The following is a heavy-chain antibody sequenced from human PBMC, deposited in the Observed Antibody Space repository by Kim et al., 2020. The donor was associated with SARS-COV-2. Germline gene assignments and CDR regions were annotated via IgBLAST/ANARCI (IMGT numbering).Heavy chain of an antibody. V-gene: IGHV5-51*01. CDR1: GYDFTTYW. J-gene: IGHJ4*02. CDR3: ARRVAVTGGSLDN. CDR2: INPVDFDT. Sequence: GESLKISCQGSGYDFTTYWIGWVRQMPGKGLEWVGLINPVDFDTRVSPSFHGQGQVTLSVDKSISTAYLQLSSLKASAPATYYCARRVAVTGGSLDNWVLGPRVTVSA. D-gene: IGHD2-8*02.